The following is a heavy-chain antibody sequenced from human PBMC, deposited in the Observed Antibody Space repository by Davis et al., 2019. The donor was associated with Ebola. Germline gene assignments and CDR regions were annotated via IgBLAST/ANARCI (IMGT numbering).Heavy chain of an antibody. CDR1: GYTFANYY. Sequence: ASVKVSCKASGYTFANYYMHWVRQAPGQGLEWMGIIIPSGGSTSYAQKFQGRVTMTRDTSTSTVYIVLSSLRSEDTAVYYCARGTMIVVPHWHFDYWGQGTLVTVSS. V-gene: IGHV1-46*01. D-gene: IGHD3-22*01. CDR2: IIPSGGST. J-gene: IGHJ4*02. CDR3: ARGTMIVVPHWHFDY.